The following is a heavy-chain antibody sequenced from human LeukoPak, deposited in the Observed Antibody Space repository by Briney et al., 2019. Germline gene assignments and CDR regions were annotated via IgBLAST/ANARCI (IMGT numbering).Heavy chain of an antibody. CDR3: ARDPVEMATILAFDI. CDR1: GYTFTGYY. D-gene: IGHD5-24*01. CDR2: INPNSGGT. V-gene: IGHV1-2*02. J-gene: IGHJ3*02. Sequence: ASVKVSCKASGYTFTGYYMHWVRQAPGQGLEWTGWINPNSGGTNYAQKFRGRVTMTRDTSISTAYMELSRLRSDDTAVYYCARDPVEMATILAFDIWGQGTMVTVSS.